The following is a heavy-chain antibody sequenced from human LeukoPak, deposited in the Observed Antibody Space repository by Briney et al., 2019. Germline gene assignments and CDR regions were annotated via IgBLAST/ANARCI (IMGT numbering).Heavy chain of an antibody. Sequence: SVTVSCKASGYTFTGYYLHWVRQPPGQGLEWMGWINPNSGGTNYAQKFQGRVTMSRDTSISTAYMELSRLRSDDTAVYYCAGLWFGELFDYWGQGTLVTVSS. V-gene: IGHV1-2*02. J-gene: IGHJ4*02. CDR2: INPNSGGT. D-gene: IGHD3-10*01. CDR1: GYTFTGYY. CDR3: AGLWFGELFDY.